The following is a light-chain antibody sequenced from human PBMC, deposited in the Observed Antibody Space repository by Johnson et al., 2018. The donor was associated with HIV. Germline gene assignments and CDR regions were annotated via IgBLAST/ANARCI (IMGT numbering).Light chain of an antibody. J-gene: IGLJ1*01. CDR2: DNN. CDR1: NSNIGNNY. Sequence: QSVLTQPPSVSAAPGQRVTISCSGSNSNIGNNYVSWYQQLPGTAPKLLIYDNNKRPSGIPDRFSGSKSGTSATLGITGLKTGDEADYYCGTWDSSLSSGVFGTGTKVTVL. CDR3: GTWDSSLSSGV. V-gene: IGLV1-51*01.